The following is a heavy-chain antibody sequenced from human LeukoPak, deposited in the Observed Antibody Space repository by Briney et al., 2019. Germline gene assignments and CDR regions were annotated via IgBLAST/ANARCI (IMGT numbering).Heavy chain of an antibody. Sequence: SVKVSCKASGGTFSSYAISWVRQAPGQGLEWMGGIIPIFGTANYAQKFQGRVTITTDESTSTAYMELSSLRSEDTAVYYCARTAETIYYYDSSGYETTFDYWGQGTLVTVSS. D-gene: IGHD3-22*01. V-gene: IGHV1-69*05. J-gene: IGHJ4*02. CDR2: IIPIFGTA. CDR3: ARTAETIYYYDSSGYETTFDY. CDR1: GGTFSSYA.